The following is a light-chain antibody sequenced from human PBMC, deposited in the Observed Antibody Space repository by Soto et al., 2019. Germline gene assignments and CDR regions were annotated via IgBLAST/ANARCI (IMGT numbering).Light chain of an antibody. V-gene: IGKV1-5*03. CDR3: QQYNSYRWT. CDR1: QSISSW. Sequence: DIQMTQSPSLLSASVGDRVTITCLASQSISSWLAWYQQKPGKAPNLLIHKASSLESGVPSRFSGSGSGTECTLTISSLQPDDVATYYCQQYNSYRWTLGQGTKVDI. CDR2: KAS. J-gene: IGKJ1*01.